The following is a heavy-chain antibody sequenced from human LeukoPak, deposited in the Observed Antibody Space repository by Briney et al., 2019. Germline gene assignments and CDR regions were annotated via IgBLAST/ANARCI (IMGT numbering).Heavy chain of an antibody. CDR1: GFTFSSYG. CDR3: AKDQGLMVRGVMPDY. J-gene: IGHJ4*02. D-gene: IGHD3-10*01. Sequence: GGSLRLSCAASGFTFSSYGMHWVRQAPGKGLEWVAVISYDGSNKYYADSVKGRFTISRDNSKNTLYLQMNSLRAEDTAVYYCAKDQGLMVRGVMPDYWGQGTLVTVSS. CDR2: ISYDGSNK. V-gene: IGHV3-30*18.